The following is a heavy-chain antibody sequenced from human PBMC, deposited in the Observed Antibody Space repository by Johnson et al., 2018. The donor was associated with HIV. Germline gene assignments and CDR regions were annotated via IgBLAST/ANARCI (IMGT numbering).Heavy chain of an antibody. J-gene: IGHJ3*02. CDR3: AKDRAEVVVVDDALDM. CDR2: ISYDGSNE. D-gene: IGHD3-22*01. V-gene: IGHV3-30-3*01. Sequence: QVQLVESGGGVVQPGRSLRLSCAASGFTFSSYAMHWVCKERGKGVEGGEVISYDGSNEYYADSVKVRFTISRDNSKNTLYLQMNSLRAEDTAVYYCAKDRAEVVVVDDALDMWGQGTMVTVSS. CDR1: GFTFSSYA.